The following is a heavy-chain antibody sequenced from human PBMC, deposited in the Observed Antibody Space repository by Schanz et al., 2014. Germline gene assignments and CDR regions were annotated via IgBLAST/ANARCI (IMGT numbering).Heavy chain of an antibody. CDR1: GFTFSRYS. V-gene: IGHV3-48*01. Sequence: EVQLVESGGGLVQPGGSLRLSCAASGFTFSRYSMNWVRQAPGKGLEWVSYISSSSSTIYYADSVKGRFTISRDNAKNSLYLQMNSLRAEDTAVYYCARPSDSWYMDVWGKGTTVTVSS. CDR3: ARPSDSWYMDV. J-gene: IGHJ6*03. D-gene: IGHD2-21*02. CDR2: ISSSSSTI.